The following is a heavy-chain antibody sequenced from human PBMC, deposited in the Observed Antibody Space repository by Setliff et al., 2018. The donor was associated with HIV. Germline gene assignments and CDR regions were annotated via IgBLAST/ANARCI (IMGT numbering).Heavy chain of an antibody. CDR1: GGSISSYY. V-gene: IGHV4-59*01. CDR2: LYNSGST. CDR3: ARDRGLRYFDWLFMDV. Sequence: SETLSLTCSVSGGSISSYYWSWIRQPPGKGLEWIGCLYNSGSTNYNPSLKSRVTISVDASKNQFSLKLSSVTAADTAVYYCARDRGLRYFDWLFMDVWGKGTTVTVS. D-gene: IGHD3-9*01. J-gene: IGHJ6*03.